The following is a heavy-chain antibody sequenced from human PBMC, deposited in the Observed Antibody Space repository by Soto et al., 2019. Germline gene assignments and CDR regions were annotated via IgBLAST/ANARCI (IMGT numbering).Heavy chain of an antibody. CDR3: AKDQNDYIWGDAFDI. V-gene: IGHV3-30*18. J-gene: IGHJ3*02. CDR1: GFTFSSYG. CDR2: ISYDGSNK. Sequence: QVQLVESGGGVVQPGRSLRLSCAASGFTFSSYGMHWVRQAPGKGLEWVAVISYDGSNKYYADSVKGRFTISRDNSKNMLYLQMNSLRAEDTAVYYCAKDQNDYIWGDAFDIWGQGTMVTVSS. D-gene: IGHD3-16*01.